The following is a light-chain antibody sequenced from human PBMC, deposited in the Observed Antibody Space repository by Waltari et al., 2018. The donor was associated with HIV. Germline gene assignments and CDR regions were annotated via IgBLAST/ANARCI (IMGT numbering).Light chain of an antibody. V-gene: IGLV1-40*01. J-gene: IGLJ2*01. CDR1: RPNTGAGFD. CDR3: QSYDSRLRAVV. Sequence: QSVLTLPPSVSGAPGQRVPISCTGSRPNTGAGFDVHLYQQLPGTAPKLLIYGNNNRPSGVPDRFSCSKSGTSVSLAITGLQAEDEADYFCQSYDSRLRAVVFGGGTKLTVL. CDR2: GNN.